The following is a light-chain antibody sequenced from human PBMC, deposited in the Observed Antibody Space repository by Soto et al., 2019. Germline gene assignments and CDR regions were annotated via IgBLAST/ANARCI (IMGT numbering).Light chain of an antibody. CDR2: AVS. CDR1: QSVSSTS. J-gene: IGKJ1*01. V-gene: IGKV3-20*01. CDR3: QHYGDSLWT. Sequence: EIVLTQSPGTLSLSPGERATLSCRASQSVSSTSLAWYQQKSGQAPRLLIYAVSSRATGIPDRFSGSGSGTDFTLTINRLEPGDFAVYFCQHYGDSLWTFGQGTKVEIK.